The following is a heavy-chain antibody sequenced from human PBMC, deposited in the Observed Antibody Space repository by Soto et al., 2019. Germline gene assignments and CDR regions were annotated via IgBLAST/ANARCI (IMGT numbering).Heavy chain of an antibody. D-gene: IGHD1-1*01. CDR2: IYWDDDK. CDR1: VFSLSTCGEG. Sequence: SGSTMANPTQTLTLTRHFSVFSLSTCGEGVGLFRQTPGKALEWLAVIYWDDDKRYSPSLKSRLTITKDTSKNQVVLTMTNMDPVDTATYYCAHSRTGALDYWGQGTLVTVSS. CDR3: AHSRTGALDY. J-gene: IGHJ4*02. V-gene: IGHV2-5*02.